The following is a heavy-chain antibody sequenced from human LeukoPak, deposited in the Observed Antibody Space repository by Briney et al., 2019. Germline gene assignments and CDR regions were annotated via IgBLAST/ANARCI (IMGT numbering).Heavy chain of an antibody. D-gene: IGHD3-10*01. CDR3: ARGGYYGSGNDFRFDP. CDR2: IYTSGST. J-gene: IGHJ5*02. V-gene: IGHV4-4*07. CDR1: GGSISTFY. Sequence: KASETLSFTCIVSGGSISTFYWSWIRQPAGKGLEWIGRIYTSGSTNYNPSLKSRVTISVDTSKNQFSLKLSSVTAADTAVYYCARGGYYGSGNDFRFDPWGQGTLVTVSS.